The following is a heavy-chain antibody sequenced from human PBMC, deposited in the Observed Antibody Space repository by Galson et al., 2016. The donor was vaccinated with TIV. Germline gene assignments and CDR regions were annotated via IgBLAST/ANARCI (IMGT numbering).Heavy chain of an antibody. CDR1: GFTFAHNN. J-gene: IGHJ5*02. CDR3: ARIEEFKSDS. CDR2: ISHYGSVT. V-gene: IGHV3-21*01. D-gene: IGHD2-21*01. Sequence: SLRLSCAASGFTFAHNNMNWVRQAPGQGLEWVSSISHYGSVTYSTDSVKGRFTISRDNAKNSLYLQMDSLRVEDTAVYYCARIEEFKSDSWGQGTLVTVSS.